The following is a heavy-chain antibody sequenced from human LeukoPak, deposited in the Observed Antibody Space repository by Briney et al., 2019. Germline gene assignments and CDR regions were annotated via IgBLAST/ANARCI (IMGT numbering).Heavy chain of an antibody. V-gene: IGHV1-69*05. Sequence: SVKVSCKASGGTFISYAISWVRQAPGQGLEWMGGIIPIFGTANYAQKFQGRVTVTRDTSTSTVHMEPSGLRSEDTAVYYCARDQEAFDYWGQGTLVTVSS. CDR3: ARDQEAFDY. J-gene: IGHJ4*02. CDR1: GGTFISYA. CDR2: IIPIFGTA.